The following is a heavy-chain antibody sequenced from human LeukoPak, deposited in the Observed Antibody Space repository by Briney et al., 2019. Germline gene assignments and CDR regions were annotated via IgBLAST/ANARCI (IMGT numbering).Heavy chain of an antibody. Sequence: RGSLRLSCAASGITFSSYGMSWVRQAPGKGLEWIAYLSSSGSAFSYADSVKGRFTIARDNAKNSVYLEMNSLRADDTVVYYCARPARLMKGVVEVTALDDWGQGTLVTVSS. CDR2: LSSSGSAF. CDR1: GITFSSYG. V-gene: IGHV3-48*03. D-gene: IGHD3-3*01. J-gene: IGHJ4*02. CDR3: ARPARLMKGVVEVTALDD.